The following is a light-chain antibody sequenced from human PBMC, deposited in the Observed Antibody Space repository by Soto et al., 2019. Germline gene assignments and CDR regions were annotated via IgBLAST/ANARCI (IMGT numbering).Light chain of an antibody. CDR2: EGS. Sequence: LTQPASVSGSPGQSITISCTGTSSDVGSYNLVSWYQQHPGKAPKLMIYEGSKRPSGVSNRFSGSKSGNTASLTISGLQAEDEADYYCCSYAGSSTFYVFGTGTKVTVL. CDR3: CSYAGSSTFYV. J-gene: IGLJ1*01. V-gene: IGLV2-23*01. CDR1: SSDVGSYNL.